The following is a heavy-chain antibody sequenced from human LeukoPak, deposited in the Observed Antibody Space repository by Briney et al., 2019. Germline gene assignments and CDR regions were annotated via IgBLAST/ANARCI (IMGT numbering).Heavy chain of an antibody. CDR1: GYTFTSYG. D-gene: IGHD3-22*01. CDR2: ISAYNGNT. V-gene: IGHV1-18*01. CDR3: ARDVNYYDSSGYYYSL. J-gene: IGHJ4*02. Sequence: GASVKVSCKASGYTFTSYGISWVRQALGQGLEWMGWISAYNGNTNYAQKLQGRVTMTTDTSTSTAYMELRSLRSDDTAVYYCARDVNYYDSSGYYYSLWGQGTLVTVSS.